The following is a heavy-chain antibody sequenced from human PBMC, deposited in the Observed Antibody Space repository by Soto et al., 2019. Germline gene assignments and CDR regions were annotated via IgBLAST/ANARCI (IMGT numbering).Heavy chain of an antibody. CDR3: EKDWGDGKNPFAP. D-gene: IGHD3-10*01. CDR2: ILSDGRNE. V-gene: IGHV3-30*02. CDR1: GFSFSYYG. Sequence: GGSLRLSCAASGFSFSYYGMHWVRQAPGKGLDWVALILSDGRNEYYADSVKGRFTISRDNSKNTVYLQMNSLRDDDTGVYYWEKDWGDGKNPFAPGGRGPLVTASS. J-gene: IGHJ5*02.